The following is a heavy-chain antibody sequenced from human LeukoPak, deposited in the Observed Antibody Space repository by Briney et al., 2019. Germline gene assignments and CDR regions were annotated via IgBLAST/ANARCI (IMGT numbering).Heavy chain of an antibody. CDR3: ARDSGVSGDY. Sequence: EASVKVSCKTSGYTFTGYYIHWVRQAPGQGLEWLGRIDPNSGGTSYAHNFQGRVTMTRDTSISTAYMDLSSLRSDDTAVYYCARDSGVSGDYWGQGTLVTVSS. CDR2: IDPNSGGT. D-gene: IGHD1-26*01. V-gene: IGHV1-2*06. CDR1: GYTFTGYY. J-gene: IGHJ4*02.